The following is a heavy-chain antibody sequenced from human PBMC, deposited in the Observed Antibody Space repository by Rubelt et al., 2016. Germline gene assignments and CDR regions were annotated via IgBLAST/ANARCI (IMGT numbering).Heavy chain of an antibody. CDR1: GYTFTGYY. J-gene: IGHJ3*02. CDR2: INPNSGGT. D-gene: IGHD5-24*01. Sequence: QVQLVQSGAEVKKPGASVKVSCKASGYTFTGYYIHWVRQAPGQGLAWMGWINPNSGGTNYAQKVQGRVTMTRDTSISTAYMELRSLRSDDTAVYYCARRDGYNWDDAFDIWGQGTMVTVSS. CDR3: ARRDGYNWDDAFDI. V-gene: IGHV1-2*02.